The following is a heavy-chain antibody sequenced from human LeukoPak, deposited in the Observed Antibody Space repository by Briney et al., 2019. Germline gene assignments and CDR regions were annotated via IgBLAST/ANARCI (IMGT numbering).Heavy chain of an antibody. D-gene: IGHD3-3*01. Sequence: SETLSLTCTVSGGSISSHYWSWIRQPPGKGLERIGYIYYSGSTNYNPSLKSRVTISVDTSKNQFSLKLSSVTAADTAVYYCARGWRGDYFDYWGQGTLVTVSS. J-gene: IGHJ4*02. CDR3: ARGWRGDYFDY. CDR2: IYYSGST. CDR1: GGSISSHY. V-gene: IGHV4-59*11.